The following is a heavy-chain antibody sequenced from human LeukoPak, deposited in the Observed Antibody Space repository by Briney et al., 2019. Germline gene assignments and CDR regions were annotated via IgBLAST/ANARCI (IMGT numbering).Heavy chain of an antibody. Sequence: PSETLSLTCTVSGGSISSSSYYWGWIRQPPGKGLEWIGSIYYSGSTYYNPSLKSRVTISVDTSKNQFSLKLSSVTAADTAVYYCARVSPSGYLYGMDVWGQGTTVTVSS. CDR1: GGSISSSSYY. V-gene: IGHV4-39*07. D-gene: IGHD3-10*01. J-gene: IGHJ6*02. CDR3: ARVSPSGYLYGMDV. CDR2: IYYSGST.